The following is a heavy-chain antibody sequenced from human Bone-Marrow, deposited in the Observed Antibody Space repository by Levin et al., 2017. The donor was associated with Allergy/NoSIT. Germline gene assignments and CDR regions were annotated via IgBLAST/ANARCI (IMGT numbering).Heavy chain of an antibody. CDR1: GFTFSDYY. CDR3: ARDRAGIAGGFDY. V-gene: IGHV3-11*01. D-gene: IGHD6-13*01. J-gene: IGHJ4*02. CDR2: ISTSGSTT. Sequence: GESLKISCAASGFTFSDYYMTWVRQAPGKGLEWISYISTSGSTTYYGDSVKGRFIISRDNAKNSLYLQMNSLRVEDTAVYYCARDRAGIAGGFDYWGQGNLVTVSS.